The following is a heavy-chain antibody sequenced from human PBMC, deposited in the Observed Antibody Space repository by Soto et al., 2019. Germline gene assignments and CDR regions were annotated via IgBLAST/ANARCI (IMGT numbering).Heavy chain of an antibody. CDR1: GGSISSYY. CDR3: ARHDGFSSGWIFDY. V-gene: IGHV4-59*08. CDR2: IYYSGST. D-gene: IGHD6-19*01. Sequence: PSETLSLTCTVSGGSISSYYWSWIRQPPGKGVEWIGYIYYSGSTNYNPSLKSRVTISVDTSNNQLSLKLRSVTAADTAVYYCARHDGFSSGWIFDYWGHGTLVTVSS. J-gene: IGHJ4*01.